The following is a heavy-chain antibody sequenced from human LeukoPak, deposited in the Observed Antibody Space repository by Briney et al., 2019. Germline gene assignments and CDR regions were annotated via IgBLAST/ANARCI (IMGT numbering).Heavy chain of an antibody. Sequence: ASVKVSCKASGGTFSSYANSWVRQAPGQGLEWMGGIIPIFGTANYAQKFQGRVTITADESTSTAYMELSSLRSEDTAVYYCARDRGYYYDSSGYYFDYWGQGTLVTVSS. CDR2: IIPIFGTA. J-gene: IGHJ4*02. D-gene: IGHD3-22*01. CDR3: ARDRGYYYDSSGYYFDY. CDR1: GGTFSSYA. V-gene: IGHV1-69*13.